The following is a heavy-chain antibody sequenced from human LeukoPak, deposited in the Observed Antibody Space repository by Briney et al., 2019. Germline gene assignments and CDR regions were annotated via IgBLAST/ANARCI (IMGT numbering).Heavy chain of an antibody. D-gene: IGHD3-22*01. V-gene: IGHV3-30*03. J-gene: IGHJ4*02. Sequence: GGSLRLSCAASGXTFSSYWMHWVRQAPGKGLESVAFISLDGKEIYYADSVKGRCTVSRDDSKSALYLQMHSLRAEDTALYHCARGRYDSGAYCYLDNWGQGTLVTVSS. CDR1: GXTFSSYW. CDR3: ARGRYDSGAYCYLDN. CDR2: ISLDGKEI.